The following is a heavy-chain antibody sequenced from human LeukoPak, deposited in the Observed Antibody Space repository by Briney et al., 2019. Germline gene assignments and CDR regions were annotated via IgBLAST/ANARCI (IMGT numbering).Heavy chain of an antibody. V-gene: IGHV5-51*01. Sequence: GESLKISCKGSGYSFTSYWIGWVRQMPGKGLEWMGIIYPGDSDTRYSPSFQGQVTISADKYISTAYLQWSSLKASDTAMYYCARHYYGSGSNNWFDPWGQGTLVTVSS. J-gene: IGHJ5*02. D-gene: IGHD3-10*01. CDR1: GYSFTSYW. CDR2: IYPGDSDT. CDR3: ARHYYGSGSNNWFDP.